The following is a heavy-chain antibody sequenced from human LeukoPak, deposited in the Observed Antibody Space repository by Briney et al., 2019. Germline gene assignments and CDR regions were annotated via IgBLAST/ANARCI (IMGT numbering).Heavy chain of an antibody. D-gene: IGHD6-13*01. J-gene: IGHJ6*03. CDR1: GGSISSYY. CDR2: IYYSGST. CDR3: ARAGSSLYYYYMDV. V-gene: IGHV4-59*01. Sequence: SETLSLTCTVSGGSISSYYWSWIRQLPGKGLEWIGYIYYSGSTNYNPSLKSRVTISVDTAKNQFSLKLSSVTAADTAVYYCARAGSSLYYYYMDVWGKGTTVTVSS.